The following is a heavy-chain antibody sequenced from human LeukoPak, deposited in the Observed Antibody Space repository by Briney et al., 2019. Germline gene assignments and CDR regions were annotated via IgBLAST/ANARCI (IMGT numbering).Heavy chain of an antibody. Sequence: ASVKVSCKASGYTFTSYAMNWVRQAPGQGLEWMGWISAYNGNTNYALKLQGRVTMTTDTSTSTAYMELRSLRSDDTAVYYCARDPRYNPDAFDIWGQGIMVTVSS. V-gene: IGHV1-18*01. CDR1: GYTFTSYA. CDR2: ISAYNGNT. D-gene: IGHD1-1*01. J-gene: IGHJ3*02. CDR3: ARDPRYNPDAFDI.